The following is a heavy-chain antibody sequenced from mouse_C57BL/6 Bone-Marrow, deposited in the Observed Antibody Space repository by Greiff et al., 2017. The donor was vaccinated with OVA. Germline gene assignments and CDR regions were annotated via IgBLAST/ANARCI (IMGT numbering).Heavy chain of an antibody. J-gene: IGHJ1*03. V-gene: IGHV1-47*01. CDR2: FHPYNDDT. Sequence: VKLVESGAELVKPGASVKMSCKASGYTFTTYPIEWMKQNHGKSLEWIGNFHPYNDDTKYNEKFKGKATLTVEKSSSTVYLELSRLTSDDSAVYYCARSTVVPYWYFDVWGTGTTVTVSS. CDR1: GYTFTTYP. CDR3: ARSTVVPYWYFDV. D-gene: IGHD1-1*01.